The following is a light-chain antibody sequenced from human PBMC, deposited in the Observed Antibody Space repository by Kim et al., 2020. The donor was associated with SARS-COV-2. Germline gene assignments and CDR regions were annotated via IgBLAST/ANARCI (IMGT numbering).Light chain of an antibody. J-gene: IGLJ1*01. Sequence: QSALTQPASVSGSPGQSITISCTGTSSDVGNYNYVSWYQHHSGKVPKLMIYDVTERLSGVSNRFSGSKSGNTASLTISGLQAEDEADYYCSSYTRSSTYVFGSGTKVTVL. CDR1: SSDVGNYNY. CDR2: DVT. CDR3: SSYTRSSTYV. V-gene: IGLV2-14*03.